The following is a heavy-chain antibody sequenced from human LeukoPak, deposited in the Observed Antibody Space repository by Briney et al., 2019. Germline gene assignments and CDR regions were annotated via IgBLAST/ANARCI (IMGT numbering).Heavy chain of an antibody. CDR1: GFTFSSYS. Sequence: GGSLRLSCAASGFTFSSYSMNWVRQAPGKGLEWVSYISSSSSTIYYADSVKGRFTISRDNAKNSLYLQMNSLRAEDTAVYYCAREGYYYGSGSYPFDYWGQGTLVTVSS. V-gene: IGHV3-48*04. CDR2: ISSSSSTI. J-gene: IGHJ4*02. CDR3: AREGYYYGSGSYPFDY. D-gene: IGHD3-10*01.